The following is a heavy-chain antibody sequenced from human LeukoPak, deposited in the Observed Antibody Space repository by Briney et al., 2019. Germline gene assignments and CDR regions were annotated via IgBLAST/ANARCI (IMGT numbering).Heavy chain of an antibody. D-gene: IGHD2-2*01. CDR2: INHSGGT. Sequence: SETLSLTCAVYGGSFSGFYWSWIRQPPGKGLEWIGEINHSGGTNYNPSLKSRVTISVDTSKNQFSLKVTSVTAADTAVYYCARGPEDIVVVPLDYRGQGTVVTVSS. CDR1: GGSFSGFY. CDR3: ARGPEDIVVVPLDY. J-gene: IGHJ4*02. V-gene: IGHV4-34*01.